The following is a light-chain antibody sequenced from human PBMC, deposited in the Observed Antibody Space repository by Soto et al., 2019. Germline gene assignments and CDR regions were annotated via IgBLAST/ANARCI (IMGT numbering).Light chain of an antibody. Sequence: NFMLTQPHSVSESPGKTVTISCTRSSGSIASNYVQWYQQRPGSSPTTVIYEDNQRPSGVPDRFSGSIDSSSKSASLTISGLKTEDEADYYCQSYDSSNHVVFGGGTKLTVL. V-gene: IGLV6-57*01. J-gene: IGLJ2*01. CDR1: SGSIASNY. CDR2: EDN. CDR3: QSYDSSNHVV.